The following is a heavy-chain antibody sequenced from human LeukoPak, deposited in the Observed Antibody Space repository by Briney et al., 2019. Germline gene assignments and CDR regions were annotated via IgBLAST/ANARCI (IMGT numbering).Heavy chain of an antibody. D-gene: IGHD6-6*01. CDR1: GGSISSSSYY. Sequence: SETLSLTCTASGGSISSSSYYWGWIRQPPGKGLEWIGSIYYSGSTYYNPSLKNRVTISVDTSKNQFSLKLSSVTAADTAVYYCARVTAARPFDYWGQGTLVTVSS. J-gene: IGHJ4*02. CDR3: ARVTAARPFDY. V-gene: IGHV4-39*07. CDR2: IYYSGST.